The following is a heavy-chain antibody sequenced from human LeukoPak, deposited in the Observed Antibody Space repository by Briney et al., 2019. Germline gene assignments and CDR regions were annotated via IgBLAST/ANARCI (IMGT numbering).Heavy chain of an antibody. Sequence: PSETLSLTCTVSGGSIGTYSWNWIRQPPGKGLEWIGYIYYSGTTNYNPSLKSRVTISVDTSKNQFSLKLSSVTAADTAVYYCARTALGNDYWGQGTLVTVSS. J-gene: IGHJ4*02. CDR3: ARTALGNDY. CDR2: IYYSGTT. V-gene: IGHV4-59*12. D-gene: IGHD3-16*01. CDR1: GGSIGTYS.